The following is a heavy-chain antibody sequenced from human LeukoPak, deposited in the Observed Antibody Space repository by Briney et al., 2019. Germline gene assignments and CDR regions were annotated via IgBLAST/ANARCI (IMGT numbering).Heavy chain of an antibody. CDR3: ARADLPYYYDSSGSYGDY. D-gene: IGHD3-22*01. CDR1: GFTFNIYT. CDR2: INSVSSSM. Sequence: GGSLRLSCAASGFTFNIYTMNWVRQAPGKGLEWVSSINSVSSSMYYADSVKGRFTISRDNAKNSLYLQISSLRAEDTAVYYCARADLPYYYDSSGSYGDYWGQGTLVTVSS. V-gene: IGHV3-21*06. J-gene: IGHJ4*02.